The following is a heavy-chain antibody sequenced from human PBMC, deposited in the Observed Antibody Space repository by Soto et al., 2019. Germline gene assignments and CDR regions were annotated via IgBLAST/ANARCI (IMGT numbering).Heavy chain of an antibody. CDR3: ARDEYYYDSSGYNNFDY. CDR1: GFTFSSYA. CDR2: ISYDGSNK. J-gene: IGHJ4*02. Sequence: GGSLRLSCAASGFTFSSYAMHWVRQAPGKGLEWVAVISYDGSNKYYADSVKGRFTISRDNSKNTLHLQMNSLRAEDTAVYYCARDEYYYDSSGYNNFDYWGQGTLVTVSS. V-gene: IGHV3-30-3*01. D-gene: IGHD3-22*01.